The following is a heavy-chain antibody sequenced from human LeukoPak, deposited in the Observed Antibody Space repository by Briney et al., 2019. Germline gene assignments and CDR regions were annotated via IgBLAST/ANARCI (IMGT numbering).Heavy chain of an antibody. Sequence: PSQTLSLTCTVSGGSISSGGYYWSWIRQHPGKGLEWIGYIYYSGSTYYNPSLKSRVTMSVDTSKNHFSLKLSSVTAADTAVYYCARVYYGSGSYIFDYWGQGTLVTVSS. D-gene: IGHD3-10*01. V-gene: IGHV4-31*03. CDR1: GGSISSGGYY. J-gene: IGHJ4*02. CDR2: IYYSGST. CDR3: ARVYYGSGSYIFDY.